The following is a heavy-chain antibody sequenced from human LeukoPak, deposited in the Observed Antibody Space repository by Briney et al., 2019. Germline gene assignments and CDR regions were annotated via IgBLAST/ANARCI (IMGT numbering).Heavy chain of an antibody. CDR1: GYTLTEYY. V-gene: IGHV1-2*02. J-gene: IGHJ4*02. CDR2: IIPDSGGT. Sequence: ASVKVSCKASGYTLTEYYIHWVRQAPGQGLEWMGFIIPDSGGTTYQQNFQGRVTMTRDTSISTFYMELSSLRLDDTAVYYCSTEDKYCTGANCGVFWGQGTLVTVSS. D-gene: IGHD2-8*02. CDR3: STEDKYCTGANCGVF.